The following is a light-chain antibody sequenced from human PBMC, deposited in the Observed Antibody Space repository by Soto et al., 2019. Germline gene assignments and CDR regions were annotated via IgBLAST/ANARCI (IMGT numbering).Light chain of an antibody. CDR3: AAWDDSLNGLV. V-gene: IGLV1-44*01. CDR1: SSNIGRNT. J-gene: IGLJ1*01. Sequence: QSVLTQPPSASGTPGQRVTISCSGRSSNIGRNTVNWYQQFPGRAPKLLIYNNNRRPSGVPDRFSGSKSGTSASLAISGLQSEDEADYYCAAWDDSLNGLVFGTGTKLTVL. CDR2: NNN.